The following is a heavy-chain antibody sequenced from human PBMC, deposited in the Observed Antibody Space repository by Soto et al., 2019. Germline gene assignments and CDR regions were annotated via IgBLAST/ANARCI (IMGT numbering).Heavy chain of an antibody. CDR3: ATSRITMVRGLRAFDI. V-gene: IGHV1-18*04. Sequence: SAKVSFRASCYTFTSYGISWGRQAPGQGLEWMGWISAYNGNTNYAQKLQGRVTMTTDTSTSTAYMELRSPRSDDTAVYYCATSRITMVRGLRAFDIWGQGTMVTVSS. D-gene: IGHD3-10*01. J-gene: IGHJ3*02. CDR2: ISAYNGNT. CDR1: CYTFTSYG.